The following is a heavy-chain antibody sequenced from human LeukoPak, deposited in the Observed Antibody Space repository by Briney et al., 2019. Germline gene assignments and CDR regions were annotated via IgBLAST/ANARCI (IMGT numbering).Heavy chain of an antibody. CDR2: IYYSGST. D-gene: IGHD3-22*01. Sequence: SETLSLTCTVSGGSISSYYWSWIRQPPGKGLEWIGYIYYSGSTNYNPSFKSRVTISVDTSKNQFSLKLSSVTAADTAVYYCARDRVLQYYYDSSGPLDAFDIWGQGTMVTVSS. CDR3: ARDRVLQYYYDSSGPLDAFDI. J-gene: IGHJ3*02. CDR1: GGSISSYY. V-gene: IGHV4-59*01.